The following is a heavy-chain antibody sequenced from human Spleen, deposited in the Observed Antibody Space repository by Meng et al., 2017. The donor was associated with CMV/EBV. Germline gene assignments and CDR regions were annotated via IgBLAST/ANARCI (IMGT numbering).Heavy chain of an antibody. Sequence: SLTCPVSGDSVSSGIYYWSWIRQPPGKGLEWIGSIRYSGTTNYNPSLKSRVTISLDTSKNQFSLKLNSVTAADTAVYYCARKNDIFDYWGQGTLVTVSS. J-gene: IGHJ4*02. CDR2: IRYSGTT. D-gene: IGHD3-9*01. CDR1: GDSVSSGIYY. CDR3: ARKNDIFDY. V-gene: IGHV4-61*01.